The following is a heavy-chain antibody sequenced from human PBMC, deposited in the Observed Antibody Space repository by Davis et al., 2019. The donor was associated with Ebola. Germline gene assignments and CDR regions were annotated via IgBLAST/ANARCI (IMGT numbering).Heavy chain of an antibody. CDR3: ARGWLRSGLDV. Sequence: PSETLSLTCAISGDSVSINSAGWNWIRQSPSRGLEWLGRTYFNSKYYSDYAVSVKSRINISPDTAKNQFSLHLNSVTPEDTAVYYCARGWLRSGLDVWGKGAAVTVSS. J-gene: IGHJ6*04. CDR2: TYFNSKYYS. V-gene: IGHV6-1*01. D-gene: IGHD5-12*01. CDR1: GDSVSINSAG.